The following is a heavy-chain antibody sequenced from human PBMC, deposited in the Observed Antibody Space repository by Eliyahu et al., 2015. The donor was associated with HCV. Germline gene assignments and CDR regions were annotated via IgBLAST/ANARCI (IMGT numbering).Heavy chain of an antibody. J-gene: IGHJ6*02. V-gene: IGHV3-13*01. CDR1: GFTFSSYD. CDR2: IGTAGDT. Sequence: EVQLVESGGGLVQPGGSLRLSCAASGFTFSSYDMHWVRQATGKGLGWVSAIGTAGDTYYPGSVKGRFTISRENAKNSLYLQMNSLRAGDTAVYYCARVRRIITGTTRVGREGPRVKYYYYYYGMDVWGQGTTVTVSS. D-gene: IGHD1-7*01. CDR3: ARVRRIITGTTRVGREGPRVKYYYYYYGMDV.